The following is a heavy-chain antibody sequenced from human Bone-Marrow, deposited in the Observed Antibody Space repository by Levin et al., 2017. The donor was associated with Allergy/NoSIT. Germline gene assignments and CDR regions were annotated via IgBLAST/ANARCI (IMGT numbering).Heavy chain of an antibody. CDR2: IRSKVHGGTV. D-gene: IGHD6-19*01. Sequence: GESLKISCTTSGFIFGDYAMSWVRQAPGKGLEWVGFIRSKVHGGTVDYAPSVKGRFTISRDDSKSIAYLQMNSLRTEDTAIYYCTRGRKRTSAIAVAVYWGQGNLVTVSS. CDR1: GFIFGDYA. V-gene: IGHV3-49*04. CDR3: TRGRKRTSAIAVAVY. J-gene: IGHJ4*02.